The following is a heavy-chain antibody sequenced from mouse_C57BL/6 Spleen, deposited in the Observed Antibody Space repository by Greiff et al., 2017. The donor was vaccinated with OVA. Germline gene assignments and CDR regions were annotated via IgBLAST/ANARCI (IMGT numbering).Heavy chain of an antibody. V-gene: IGHV1-59*01. CDR1: GYTFTSYW. D-gene: IGHD2-4*01. CDR3: ARGGNYDGHYYAMDD. Sequence: QVQLQQPGAELVRPGTSVKLSCKASGYTFTSYWMHWVKQRPGQGLEWIGVIDPSDSYTNYTQPFQGNATLTVAPSSSTAYMQLRRLTSEDSAVYYWARGGNYDGHYYAMDDWGEGTSGTVAS. CDR2: IDPSDSYT. J-gene: IGHJ4*01.